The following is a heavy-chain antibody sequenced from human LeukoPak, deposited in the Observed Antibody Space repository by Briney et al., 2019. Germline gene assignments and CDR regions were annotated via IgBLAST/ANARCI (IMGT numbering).Heavy chain of an antibody. V-gene: IGHV3-11*06. CDR2: ISSSSSYT. CDR3: ARDSARVIRYFDWVLDYYYYYGMDV. J-gene: IGHJ6*04. Sequence: PGGSLRLSCAASGFTFSGYYMSWLRQAPGKGLEWVSYISSSSSYTNYADSVKGRFTISRDNAKNSLYLQMNSLRAEDTAVYYCARDSARVIRYFDWVLDYYYYYGMDVWGKGTTVTVSS. CDR1: GFTFSGYY. D-gene: IGHD3-9*01.